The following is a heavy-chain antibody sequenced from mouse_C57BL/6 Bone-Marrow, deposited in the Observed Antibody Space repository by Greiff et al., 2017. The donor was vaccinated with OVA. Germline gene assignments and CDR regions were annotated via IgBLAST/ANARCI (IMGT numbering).Heavy chain of an antibody. Sequence: VQLQQPGAELVMPGASVKLSCKASGYTFTSYWMHWVKQRPGQGLEWIGEIDPSDSYTNYNQKFKGKSTLTVDKSSSTAYMQLSSLTSEDSAVYYCARSQVLGPFDDWGQGTTLTVSS. V-gene: IGHV1-69*01. CDR2: IDPSDSYT. CDR1: GYTFTSYW. CDR3: ARSQVLGPFDD. D-gene: IGHD4-1*01. J-gene: IGHJ2*01.